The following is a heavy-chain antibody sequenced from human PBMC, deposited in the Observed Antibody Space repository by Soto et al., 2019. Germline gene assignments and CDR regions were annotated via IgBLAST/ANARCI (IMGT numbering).Heavy chain of an antibody. Sequence: QLQLQESGPGLVKPSETLSLTCTVSGGSISSSSYYWGWIRQPPGKGLEWIGTIYYNGSTYYNPCIKSPLTISLDTCKNQFSLNLRSVTAADTAVYYCARAKWEVRLTHEYNWCDPWGQGTLVTVSS. CDR3: ARAKWEVRLTHEYNWCDP. CDR1: GGSISSSSYY. V-gene: IGHV4-39*01. CDR2: IYYNGST. D-gene: IGHD1-26*01. J-gene: IGHJ5*02.